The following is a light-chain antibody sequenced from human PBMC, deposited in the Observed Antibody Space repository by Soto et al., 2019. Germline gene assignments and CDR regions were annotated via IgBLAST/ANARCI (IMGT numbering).Light chain of an antibody. CDR2: EVN. Sequence: QSVLTQPPSASGSPGQSVTISCTGTSSDVGNYNFVSWFQQHPGKAPKLMIYEVNKRPSGVPARFSGSKSGNTASLTVSGLQAEDEADYYCCSYAGGFYVFGSGTKVTV. V-gene: IGLV2-8*01. CDR1: SSDVGNYNF. CDR3: CSYAGGFYV. J-gene: IGLJ1*01.